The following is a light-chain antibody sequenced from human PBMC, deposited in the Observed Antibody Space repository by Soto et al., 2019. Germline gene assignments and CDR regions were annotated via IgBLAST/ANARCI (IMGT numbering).Light chain of an antibody. CDR1: QGIRND. CDR3: QQTYSGPLT. J-gene: IGKJ4*01. V-gene: IGKV1-39*01. CDR2: DAS. Sequence: IQMTQSPSSLSASVGDRVTITCRASQGIRNDLGWYQQKPGKAPKLLIYDASTLQSGVPSRFSGIGSGTDFTLSISSLQPEDFATYYCQQTYSGPLTFGGGTKVDIK.